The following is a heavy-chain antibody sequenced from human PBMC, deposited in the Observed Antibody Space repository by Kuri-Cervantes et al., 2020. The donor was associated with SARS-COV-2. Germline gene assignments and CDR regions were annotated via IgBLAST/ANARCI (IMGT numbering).Heavy chain of an antibody. CDR1: GYSISSGYY. Sequence: SETLSLTCTVSGYSISSGYYWGWIRQPPGKGLEWIGGIYHSGSTYYNPSLKSRVTISVDTSKNQFSLKLSSVTAADTAVYYCARVARLVSYYFDYWGQGTLVTVSS. CDR2: IYHSGST. CDR3: ARVARLVSYYFDY. V-gene: IGHV4-38-2*02. D-gene: IGHD6-6*01. J-gene: IGHJ4*02.